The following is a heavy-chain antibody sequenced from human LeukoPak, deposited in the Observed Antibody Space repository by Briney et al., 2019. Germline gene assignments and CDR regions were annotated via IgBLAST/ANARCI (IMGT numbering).Heavy chain of an antibody. Sequence: GGSLRLSCAASGFTFSNYIMNWVRQAPGKGLEWVSSIISSSSYIYYADSVKGRFTISRDNAKNSLYLQMNSLRAEDTAVYYCARVAGYSSGWYYFDYWGQGTLVTVSS. V-gene: IGHV3-21*01. J-gene: IGHJ4*02. CDR3: ARVAGYSSGWYYFDY. CDR2: IISSSSYI. D-gene: IGHD6-19*01. CDR1: GFTFSNYI.